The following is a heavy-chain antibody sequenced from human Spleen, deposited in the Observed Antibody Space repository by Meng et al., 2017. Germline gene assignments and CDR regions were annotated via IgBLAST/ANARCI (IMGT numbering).Heavy chain of an antibody. Sequence: QPQLQESGPGLVKPSEALSLTCGVSGDYIGTGAYYWGWIRQAPGKGLEWIRSIGHSGFTYYTPSVRSRVTVSIDTSKNQFSLKLTSVTAADTAVYYCVRSSGWVKTGFDPWGQGTLVTVSS. D-gene: IGHD6-19*01. V-gene: IGHV4-39*01. J-gene: IGHJ5*02. CDR3: VRSSGWVKTGFDP. CDR2: IGHSGFT. CDR1: GDYIGTGAYY.